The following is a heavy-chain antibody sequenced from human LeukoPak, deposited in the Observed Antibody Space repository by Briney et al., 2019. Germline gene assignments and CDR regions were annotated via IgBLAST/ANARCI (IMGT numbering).Heavy chain of an antibody. V-gene: IGHV3-20*04. J-gene: IGHJ4*02. CDR2: INWNGGST. CDR1: GFTFSTHG. CDR3: ARTFGELSIFDY. Sequence: PGGTLRLSCVGSGFTFSTHGMNWVRQAPGKGLEWVSGINWNGGSTGYADSVKGRFIISRDNAKNSLYLQMNSLRAEDTALYYCARTFGELSIFDYWGQGTLVTVSS. D-gene: IGHD3-10*01.